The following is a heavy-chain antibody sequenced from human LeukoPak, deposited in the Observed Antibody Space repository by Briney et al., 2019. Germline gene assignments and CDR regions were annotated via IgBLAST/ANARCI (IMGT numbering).Heavy chain of an antibody. D-gene: IGHD5-18*01. CDR2: VYYSGST. J-gene: IGHJ4*02. V-gene: IGHV4-30-4*08. CDR3: ARVADTAMNYFDY. CDR1: GASISSGDYY. Sequence: SETLSLTCTVSGASISSGDYYWSWIRQPPGKGLEWIGDVYYSGSTYYNTSLESRLTISVDTSKNQFSLKLSSVTAADTAVYYCARVADTAMNYFDYWGQGTLVTVSS.